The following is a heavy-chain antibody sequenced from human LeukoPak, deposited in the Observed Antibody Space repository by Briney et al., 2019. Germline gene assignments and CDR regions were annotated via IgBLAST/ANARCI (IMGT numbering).Heavy chain of an antibody. CDR3: ARGIGIDDYGDY. CDR2: IHSDGSST. J-gene: IGHJ4*02. V-gene: IGHV3-74*01. D-gene: IGHD1-26*01. Sequence: GGSLRLSCAASGFTFNSYWMHWVRQAPGKGLVWVSRIHSDGSSTSYADSVKGRFTISRDNAKNTLFLQMNSLRAEDTAVYYCARGIGIDDYGDYWGQGTLVTVSS. CDR1: GFTFNSYW.